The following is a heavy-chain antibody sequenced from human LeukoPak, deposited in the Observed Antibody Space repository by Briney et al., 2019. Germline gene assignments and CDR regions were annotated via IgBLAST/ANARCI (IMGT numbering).Heavy chain of an antibody. D-gene: IGHD3-22*01. J-gene: IGHJ3*02. Sequence: SETLSLTCTVSGGSISSYYWSWIRQPPGKGLEWIGYIYYSGGTNYNPSLKSRVTISVDTSKNQFSLKLSSVTAADTAVYYCARSLYYYDSSGYYSGAFDIWGQGTMVTVSS. CDR2: IYYSGGT. CDR3: ARSLYYYDSSGYYSGAFDI. V-gene: IGHV4-59*01. CDR1: GGSISSYY.